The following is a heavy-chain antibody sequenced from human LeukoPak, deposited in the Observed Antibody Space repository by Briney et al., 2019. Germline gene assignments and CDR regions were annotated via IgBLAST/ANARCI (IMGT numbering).Heavy chain of an antibody. CDR3: ARERDGYNQEVFGY. CDR1: GGSISSYY. D-gene: IGHD5-24*01. J-gene: IGHJ4*02. CDR2: IYYSGST. V-gene: IGHV4-59*01. Sequence: PETLSLTRTVSGGSISSYYWSWIRQPPGKGLEWIGYIYYSGSTNYNPSLKSRVTISVDASKNQFSLKLSSVTAADTAVYYCARERDGYNQEVFGYWGQGTLVTVSS.